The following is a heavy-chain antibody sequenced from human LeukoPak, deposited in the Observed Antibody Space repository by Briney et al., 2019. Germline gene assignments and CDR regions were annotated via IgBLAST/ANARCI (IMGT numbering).Heavy chain of an antibody. V-gene: IGHV4-34*01. D-gene: IGHD3-22*01. CDR1: GGSFSGYY. J-gene: IGHJ4*02. CDR3: ARVPLYYDSTPWDY. CDR2: INHSGST. Sequence: SSETLSLTCAVYGGSFSGYYWSWIRQPPGKGLEWIGEINHSGSTNYNPSLKSRVTISVDTSKNQFSLKLSSVTAADTAVYYCARVPLYYDSTPWDYWGQGTLVTVSS.